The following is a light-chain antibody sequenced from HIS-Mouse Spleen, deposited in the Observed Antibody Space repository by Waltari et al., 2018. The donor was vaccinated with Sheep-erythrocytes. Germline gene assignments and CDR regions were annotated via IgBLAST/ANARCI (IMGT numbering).Light chain of an antibody. Sequence: QSALTQPASVSGSPGQSITISCTGTSSDVGSYNLVSCYQQHPGKAPKLMSYEGSKRPSGVSNRFCGSKSGHAAYLTISGLQAEDEADYYCCSYAGSSTWVFGGGTQRTVL. J-gene: IGLJ3*02. CDR1: SSDVGSYNL. CDR2: EGS. CDR3: CSYAGSSTWV. V-gene: IGLV2-23*01.